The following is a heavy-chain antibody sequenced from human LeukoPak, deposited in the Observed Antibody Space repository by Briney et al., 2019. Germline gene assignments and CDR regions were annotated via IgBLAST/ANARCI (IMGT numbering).Heavy chain of an antibody. V-gene: IGHV3-7*01. CDR1: GFTFSTHW. CDR3: VRESRSSSGSR. CDR2: IKQDGSDK. D-gene: IGHD3-22*01. J-gene: IGHJ4*02. Sequence: GGSLRLSCAASGFTFSTHWMSWVRQAPGKGLEWVANIKQDGSDKNYVDSVKGRFTISRDNAKNSLYLQLNGLRAEDTAVYYCVRESRSSSGSRWGQGTLVTVSS.